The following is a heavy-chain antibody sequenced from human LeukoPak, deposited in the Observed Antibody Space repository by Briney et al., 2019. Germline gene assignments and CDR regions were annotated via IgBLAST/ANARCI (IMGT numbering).Heavy chain of an antibody. V-gene: IGHV3-30*04. J-gene: IGHJ5*02. Sequence: PGGSLRLSCAASGFTFSSYAMHWVRQAPGKGLEWVAVISYDGSNKYYADSVKGRFTISRDNSKNTLYLQMNSLRAEDTAVYYCARDLVRFGGWYDHWGQGTLVTVSS. CDR3: ARDLVRFGGWYDH. CDR2: ISYDGSNK. D-gene: IGHD2-15*01. CDR1: GFTFSSYA.